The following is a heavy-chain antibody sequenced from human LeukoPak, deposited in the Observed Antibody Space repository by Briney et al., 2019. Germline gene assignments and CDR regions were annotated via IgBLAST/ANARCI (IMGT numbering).Heavy chain of an antibody. V-gene: IGHV4-39*01. CDR3: ARRRYYDSTGYFE. Sequence: SETLSLTCAVSGDYISSSSYYWGWIRQSPWTGLEWIGDIYHSGRTYYNPSLKSRVAISIDTSKNQFSLRLRSMTAADTAVFYCARRRYYDSTGYFEWGRGTLVTVSS. J-gene: IGHJ1*01. CDR1: GDYISSSSYY. CDR2: IYHSGRT. D-gene: IGHD3-22*01.